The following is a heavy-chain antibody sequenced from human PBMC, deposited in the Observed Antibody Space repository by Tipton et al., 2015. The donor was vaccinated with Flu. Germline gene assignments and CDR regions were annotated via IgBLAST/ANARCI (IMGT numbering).Heavy chain of an antibody. Sequence: SLRLSCAASGFTFSSYAMSWVRQAPGKGLEWVSAISGSGGSTYYADSVKGRFTISRDNSKNTLYLQMNSLRAEDTAVYYCAKDSYSSLPNWNDIPDYCFDYGGQGTLVTVSS. CDR3: AKDSYSSLPNWNDIPDYCFDY. J-gene: IGHJ4*02. CDR2: ISGSGGST. D-gene: IGHD1-1*01. V-gene: IGHV3-23*01. CDR1: GFTFSSYA.